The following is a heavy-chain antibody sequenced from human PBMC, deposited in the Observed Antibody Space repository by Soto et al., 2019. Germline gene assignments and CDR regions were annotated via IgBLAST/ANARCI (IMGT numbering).Heavy chain of an antibody. D-gene: IGHD6-13*01. CDR1: AYTFTSYG. J-gene: IGHJ4*01. CDR2: INAGNGNT. V-gene: IGHV1-3*01. CDR3: ARYTYRGYSSSWYYY. Sequence: ASVKVSCKASAYTFTSYGIIWVRQAPGQRLEWMGWINAGNGNTKYSQRFLGRVTITSDTSASRAYMELSSLRSEDTAVYYCARYTYRGYSSSWYYYWGQVDLVTVS.